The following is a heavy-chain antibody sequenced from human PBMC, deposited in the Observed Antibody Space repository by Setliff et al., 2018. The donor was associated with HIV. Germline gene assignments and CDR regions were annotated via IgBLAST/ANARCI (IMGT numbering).Heavy chain of an antibody. V-gene: IGHV4-4*07. D-gene: IGHD7-27*01. J-gene: IGHJ5*02. CDR2: IYTSGST. CDR1: GGSISGYF. Sequence: PSETLSLTCNVSGGSISGYFWTWIRQPAGKGLEWIGRIYTSGSTNYNPSLKSRLSMSIDTSKNHFSLRLTSVTAADTAVCYCARDLPELTGRSFDPWGQGIQVTVSS. CDR3: ARDLPELTGRSFDP.